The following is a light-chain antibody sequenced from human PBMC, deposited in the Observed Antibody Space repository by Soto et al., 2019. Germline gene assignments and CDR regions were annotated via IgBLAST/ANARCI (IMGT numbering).Light chain of an antibody. CDR3: QQYGSSPIT. CDR2: DAS. CDR1: QSVSSY. V-gene: IGKV3-20*01. Sequence: IVLTQSPGTLSLSPGERATLSCRTSQSVSSYLAWYQQKPGQAPRLLIYDASSRATGIPDRFSGSGSGTDFTLTITRLEPEDFAVYYCQQYGSSPITFGQGTRLEIK. J-gene: IGKJ5*01.